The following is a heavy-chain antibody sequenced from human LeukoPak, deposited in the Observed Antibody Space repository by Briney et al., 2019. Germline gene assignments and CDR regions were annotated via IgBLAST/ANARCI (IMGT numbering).Heavy chain of an antibody. CDR2: INPNSGGT. CDR3: ARGLAVAGTGWFDP. CDR1: GYTFTGYY. V-gene: IGHV1-2*02. J-gene: IGHJ5*02. D-gene: IGHD6-19*01. Sequence: ASVKVSCKASGYTFTGYYMHWVRQAPGQGLEWMGWINPNSGGTNYAQKLQGRVTMTTDTYTSTAYMELRSLRSDDTAAYYCARGLAVAGTGWFDPWGQGTLVTVSS.